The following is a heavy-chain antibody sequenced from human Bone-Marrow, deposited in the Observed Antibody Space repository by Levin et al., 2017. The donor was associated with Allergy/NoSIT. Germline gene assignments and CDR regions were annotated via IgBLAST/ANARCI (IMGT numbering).Heavy chain of an antibody. J-gene: IGHJ4*02. CDR3: AHRQDLPLFES. V-gene: IGHV2-5*02. CDR1: GFSLSSVGVG. CDR2: IFWDDDK. Sequence: SGPTLVKPTETLTLTCTFSGFSLSSVGVGVGWIRQPPGKSLEWLALIFWDDDKRYRPSLENRLTITKDTSKNQVVLTLTNMDPSDTATYFCAHRQDLPLFESWGQGTLVIVSS.